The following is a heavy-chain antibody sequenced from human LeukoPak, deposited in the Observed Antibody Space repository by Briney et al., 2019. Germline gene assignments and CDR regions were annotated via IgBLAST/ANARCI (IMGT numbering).Heavy chain of an antibody. J-gene: IGHJ6*02. V-gene: IGHV3-21*04. Sequence: GGSLRLSCAASGFTFSSYSMNWVRQAPGKGLEWVSSISSSSSYIYYADSVKGRFTISRDNSKNTLYLQMNSLRAEDTAVYYCAKGEYSSGWGYYYYGMDVWGQGTTVTVSS. CDR2: ISSSSSYI. CDR1: GFTFSSYS. CDR3: AKGEYSSGWGYYYYGMDV. D-gene: IGHD6-19*01.